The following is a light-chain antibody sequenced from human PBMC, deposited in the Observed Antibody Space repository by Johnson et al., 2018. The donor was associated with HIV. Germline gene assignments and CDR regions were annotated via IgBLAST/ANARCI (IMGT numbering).Light chain of an antibody. CDR1: SSNIGKNS. CDR2: DNN. CDR3: GTWDSSLRGV. V-gene: IGLV1-51*01. Sequence: VLTQPPSVSAAPGQKVTIPCSGSSSNIGKNSVSWYQQLPGTAPKLLIYDNNKRPSGIPDRFSGSKSGTSATLGITGLQTGDEADYFCGTWDSSLRGVFGTGTKVTVL. J-gene: IGLJ1*01.